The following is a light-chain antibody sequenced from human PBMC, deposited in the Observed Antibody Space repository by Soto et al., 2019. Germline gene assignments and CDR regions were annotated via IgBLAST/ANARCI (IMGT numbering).Light chain of an antibody. Sequence: EIVLTQSPGTLSLSPGERATLSCRASQSVSSSYLAWYQQKPGQAPRLLIYDATSRATGIPDRFSGSGSGTDFTLTISRLEPEDFGVYYCQQYVNYPLTFGGGTNVEIK. J-gene: IGKJ4*01. CDR1: QSVSSSY. CDR2: DAT. V-gene: IGKV3-20*01. CDR3: QQYVNYPLT.